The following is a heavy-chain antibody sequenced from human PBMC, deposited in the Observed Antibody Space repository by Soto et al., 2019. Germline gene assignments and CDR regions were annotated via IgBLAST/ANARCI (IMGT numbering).Heavy chain of an antibody. V-gene: IGHV4-59*01. CDR2: IYYSGST. CDR3: ARDEFGDPGVY. Sequence: SETLSLTCTVSGGSISSYYWSWIRQPPGKGLEWIAYIYYSGSTKYNPSLKSRVTISLDTSKNQFSLKLNSVTAADTAVYYCARDEFGDPGVYWGQGTLVTVSS. D-gene: IGHD4-17*01. CDR1: GGSISSYY. J-gene: IGHJ4*02.